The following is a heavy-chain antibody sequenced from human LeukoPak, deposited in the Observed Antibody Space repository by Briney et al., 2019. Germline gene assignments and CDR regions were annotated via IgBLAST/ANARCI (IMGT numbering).Heavy chain of an antibody. CDR3: ARGLYASGSSHDF. CDR2: IKHDGSER. D-gene: IGHD3-10*01. J-gene: IGHJ4*02. V-gene: IGHV3-7*03. CDR1: GFTFSMNW. Sequence: PGGSLRLSCAASGFTFSMNWMSWVRQAPGKGLEWVANIKHDGSERYYGDSVKGRFTISRDNAKNSLCLQMNSLRAEDTAVYYCARGLYASGSSHDFWGQGALVAVSS.